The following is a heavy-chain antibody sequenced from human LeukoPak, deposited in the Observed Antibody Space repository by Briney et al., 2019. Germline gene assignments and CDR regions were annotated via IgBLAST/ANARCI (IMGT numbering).Heavy chain of an antibody. Sequence: SQTLSLTCTVSGGSINSGTDYWSWIRQPAGKGLEWIGHTLSSGSTNYNPSLKSRVTISVDTSKNQFSLSLTSVTAADTAIYYCAKTWSGTFHIWAQGTMVTVSS. J-gene: IGHJ3*02. CDR3: AKTWSGTFHI. D-gene: IGHD2-15*01. V-gene: IGHV4-61*09. CDR2: TLSSGST. CDR1: GGSINSGTDY.